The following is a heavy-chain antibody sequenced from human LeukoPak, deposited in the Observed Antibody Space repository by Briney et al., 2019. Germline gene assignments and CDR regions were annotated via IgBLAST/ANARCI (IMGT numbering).Heavy chain of an antibody. CDR1: GFTVSSNY. D-gene: IGHD6-6*01. CDR3: ARDRIAARPGDYYYYGMDV. CDR2: IYSGGST. V-gene: IGHV3-53*01. J-gene: IGHJ6*02. Sequence: GGSLRLSCAASGFTVSSNYMSWVRQAPGKGLEWVPVIYSGGSTYYADSVKGRFTISRDNSKNTLYLQMNSLRAEDTAVYYCARDRIAARPGDYYYYGMDVWGQGTTVTVSS.